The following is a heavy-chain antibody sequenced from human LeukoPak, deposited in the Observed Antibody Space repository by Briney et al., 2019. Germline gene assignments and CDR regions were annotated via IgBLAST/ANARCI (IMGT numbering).Heavy chain of an antibody. CDR1: GFTFSSYT. CDR3: ARGYDSSGYYFY. D-gene: IGHD3-22*01. Sequence: PGGSLRLSCAASGFTFSSYTMHWVRQAPGKGLEWVAVISYDGSTKYYTDSVKGRFTISRDNSKNTLYLQMNSLRAEDTAVYYCARGYDSSGYYFYWGQGTLVTVSS. V-gene: IGHV3-30-3*01. J-gene: IGHJ4*02. CDR2: ISYDGSTK.